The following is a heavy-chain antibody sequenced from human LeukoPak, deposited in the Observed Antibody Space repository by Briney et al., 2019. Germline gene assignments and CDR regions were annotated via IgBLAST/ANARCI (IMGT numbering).Heavy chain of an antibody. CDR2: IFYSGST. D-gene: IGHD3-10*01. J-gene: IGHJ3*02. CDR1: GGSINSTNNY. V-gene: IGHV4-39*01. CDR3: ARHIGFDAFDI. Sequence: SETLSLTCTVSGGSINSTNNYWGWVRQSPGKGLEWIGTIFYSGSTYYNPSLKSRVTISGDTSKNQFSLKLTSVTAADTAVYYCARHIGFDAFDIGGQGTMVTVSS.